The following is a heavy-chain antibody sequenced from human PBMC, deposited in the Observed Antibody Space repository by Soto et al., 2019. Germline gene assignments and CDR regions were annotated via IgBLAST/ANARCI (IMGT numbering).Heavy chain of an antibody. J-gene: IGHJ4*02. D-gene: IGHD6-13*01. CDR1: GYSFPSYW. CDR2: IYPGDSDT. V-gene: IGHV5-51*01. Sequence: GESLKISCKGSGYSFPSYWIAWVRQMPGKGLEWMGNIYPGDSDTRYSPSFQGQVSISVDKSISTAYLQWSSLAALDTAMYYCATVQGAAPEPFDHWGQGTLVTVSS. CDR3: ATVQGAAPEPFDH.